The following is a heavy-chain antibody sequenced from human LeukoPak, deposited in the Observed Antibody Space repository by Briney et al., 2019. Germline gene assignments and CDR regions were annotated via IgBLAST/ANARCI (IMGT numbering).Heavy chain of an antibody. CDR3: ARGERGYSYVY. V-gene: IGHV3-66*01. CDR1: GFTVSSNY. CDR2: IYSGGST. J-gene: IGHJ4*02. Sequence: GALRLSCAASGFTVSSNYMSWVRQAPGKGLEWVSVIYSGGSTYYADSVKGRFTISRDNSKNTLYLQMNSLRAEDTAVYYCARGERGYSYVYWGQGTLVTVSS. D-gene: IGHD5-18*01.